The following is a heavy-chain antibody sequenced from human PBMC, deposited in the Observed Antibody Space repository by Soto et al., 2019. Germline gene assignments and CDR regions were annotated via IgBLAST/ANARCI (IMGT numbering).Heavy chain of an antibody. CDR2: IYISGST. V-gene: IGHV4-4*07. CDR1: GVSISSYY. J-gene: IGHJ5*02. D-gene: IGHD6-19*01. CDR3: ARMAVAAWFDP. Sequence: PSETLSLTCTVSGVSISSYYWILIRQPAGKGLEWIGRIYISGSTNYNPSLKSRVTMSVDTSKNQISLKVSSVTAADTAVYYCARMAVAAWFDPWGQGTLVTVSS.